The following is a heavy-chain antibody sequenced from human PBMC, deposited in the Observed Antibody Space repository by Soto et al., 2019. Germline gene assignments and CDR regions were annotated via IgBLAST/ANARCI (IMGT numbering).Heavy chain of an antibody. J-gene: IGHJ4*02. CDR3: ARAIYGGNRDLGY. D-gene: IGHD4-17*01. CDR1: GGSVSSGSYY. CDR2: IYYTGNT. V-gene: IGHV4-31*03. Sequence: TLSLTCTVSGGSVSSGSYYWSWIRQHPGRGLEWIGYIYYTGNTYYNPSLKSRLAISVDTSKNQFSLKLTSVTAADTAVYYCARAIYGGNRDLGYWGQGTLVTVSS.